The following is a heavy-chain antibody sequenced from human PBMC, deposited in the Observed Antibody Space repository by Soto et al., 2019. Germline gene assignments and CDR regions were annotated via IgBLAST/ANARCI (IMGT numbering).Heavy chain of an antibody. Sequence: EVQLLESGGGLVQPGGSLRLSCAASGFTFSSYAMSWVRQAPGKGLAWVSAISGSGGSTYYADSVKGRFTISRDNSKNTLYLQMNSLRAEDTAVYYCARAGTRAVGFDYWGQGTLVTVSS. V-gene: IGHV3-23*01. D-gene: IGHD1-1*01. J-gene: IGHJ4*02. CDR3: ARAGTRAVGFDY. CDR2: ISGSGGST. CDR1: GFTFSSYA.